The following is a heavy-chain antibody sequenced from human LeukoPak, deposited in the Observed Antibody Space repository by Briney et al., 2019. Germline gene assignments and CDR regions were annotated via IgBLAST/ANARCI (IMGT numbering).Heavy chain of an antibody. CDR1: GYTFTGYY. V-gene: IGHV1-2*02. CDR2: INPNSGGT. D-gene: IGHD3-16*01. CDR3: ARVGDYDYVWGTLFDP. Sequence: ASVKVSCKASGYTFTGYYMHWVRQAPGQGLEWMGWINPNSGGTNYAQKFQGRVTMTRDTSISTAYMELSRLRSDDTAVYYCARVGDYDYVWGTLFDPWGQGTLVTVSS. J-gene: IGHJ5*02.